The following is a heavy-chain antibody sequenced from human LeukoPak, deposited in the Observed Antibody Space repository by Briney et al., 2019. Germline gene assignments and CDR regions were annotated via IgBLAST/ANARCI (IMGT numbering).Heavy chain of an antibody. CDR3: ARDPTYYDFWNGSFSYFDY. Sequence: GGSLILSCAASGFTFSSYSMNWVRQAPGKGLEWVSYISSSSSTIYIADSVKGRFTISRDNAKNSLYLQMNSLRAEDTAVYYCARDPTYYDFWNGSFSYFDYWGQGTRVTVSS. D-gene: IGHD3-3*01. V-gene: IGHV3-48*01. CDR1: GFTFSSYS. CDR2: ISSSSSTI. J-gene: IGHJ4*02.